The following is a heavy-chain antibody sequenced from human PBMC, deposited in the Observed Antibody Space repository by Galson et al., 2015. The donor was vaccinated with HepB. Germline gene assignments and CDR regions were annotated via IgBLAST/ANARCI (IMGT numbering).Heavy chain of an antibody. CDR2: IDYRGGA. V-gene: IGHV4-31*03. J-gene: IGHJ3*02. CDR1: GDSISRSNYF. D-gene: IGHD3-3*01. Sequence: TLSLTCTVSGDSISRSNYFWSWIRQHPGKGLEWIGYIDYRGGAYYSPPLKSRVTLSIDTSKNHFSLMMSFVTAADTAVYYCAREVNIAADSDAFDIWGQGTMVTVSS. CDR3: AREVNIAADSDAFDI.